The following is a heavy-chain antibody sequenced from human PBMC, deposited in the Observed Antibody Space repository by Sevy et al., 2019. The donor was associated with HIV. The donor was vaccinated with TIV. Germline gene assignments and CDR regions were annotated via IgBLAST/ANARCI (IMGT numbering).Heavy chain of an antibody. Sequence: GGSLRLSFVVSGFSVSSNYMSWVRQAPGKGLEWVSNIYSDGRTYYADSVRGRFTISRDNSKNTVYLEMKSQRAEDTAVYYCTRVDIVLGEDNYYGMDVWGHGTTVTVSS. V-gene: IGHV3-53*01. D-gene: IGHD2-2*03. CDR3: TRVDIVLGEDNYYGMDV. CDR1: GFSVSSNY. J-gene: IGHJ6*02. CDR2: IYSDGRT.